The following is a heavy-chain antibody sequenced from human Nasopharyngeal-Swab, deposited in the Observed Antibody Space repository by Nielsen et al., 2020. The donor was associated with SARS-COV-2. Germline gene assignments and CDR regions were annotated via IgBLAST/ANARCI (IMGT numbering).Heavy chain of an antibody. CDR3: ARAAILFGMDV. V-gene: IGHV1-69*10. D-gene: IGHD3-3*01. Sequence: WVRQAPGQGLEWMGGTIPTLSITNYAQKFQGRVTITADKSTSTAYMELSSLRSEDTAVYYCARAAILFGMDVWGQGTTVTVSS. CDR2: TIPTLSIT. J-gene: IGHJ6*02.